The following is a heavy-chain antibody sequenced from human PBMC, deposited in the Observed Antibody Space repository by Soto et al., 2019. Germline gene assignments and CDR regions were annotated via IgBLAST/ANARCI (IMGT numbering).Heavy chain of an antibody. Sequence: SETLSLTCTVSGGSINTFYWSWVRQPAGKGLEWIGRIFSSGSTSFNPSLESRVAMSVDTSKNHFSLNLSSVTAADMAVYYCAREGSYSAYNFAHGIQLWSFDFWGRGALVTVSS. CDR3: AREGSYSAYNFAHGIQLWSFDF. V-gene: IGHV4-4*07. CDR2: IFSSGST. D-gene: IGHD5-12*01. J-gene: IGHJ4*02. CDR1: GGSINTFY.